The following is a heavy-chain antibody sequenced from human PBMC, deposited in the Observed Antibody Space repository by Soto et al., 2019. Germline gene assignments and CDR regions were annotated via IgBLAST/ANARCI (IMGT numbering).Heavy chain of an antibody. J-gene: IGHJ4*02. CDR1: GFSFSSYW. D-gene: IGHD3-10*01. CDR3: AGGGEGWGEGLF. CDR2: IKKDGSES. V-gene: IGHV3-7*05. Sequence: EVQLVESGGGLVQPGGSLRLSCAASGFSFSSYWMSWVRQAPGKGLEWLANIKKDGSESFYVDSVKGRFTLSRDNAKNSLFLQMNSLRAEDTAVYYCAGGGEGWGEGLFWGQGTLVTVSS.